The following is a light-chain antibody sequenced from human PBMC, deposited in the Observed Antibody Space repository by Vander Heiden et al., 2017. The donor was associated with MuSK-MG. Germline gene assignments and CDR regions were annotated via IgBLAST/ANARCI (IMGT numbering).Light chain of an antibody. CDR3: SSYASSSTLV. CDR1: SSDVGSYNL. CDR2: EVR. Sequence: QSALTQPASVSGSPGQSITISCTGTSSDVGSYNLVSWYQQHPGKAPILMIYEVRKRPSGVSNRFSGSKSGNTASLTISVLQAEDEADYYVSSYASSSTLVFGGGTKLTVL. J-gene: IGLJ2*01. V-gene: IGLV2-23*02.